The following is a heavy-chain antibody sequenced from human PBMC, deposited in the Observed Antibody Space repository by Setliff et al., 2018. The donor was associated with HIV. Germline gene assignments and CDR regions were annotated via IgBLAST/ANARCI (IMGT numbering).Heavy chain of an antibody. V-gene: IGHV1-18*01. CDR1: GYTFSDFG. Sequence: ASVKVSCKASGYTFSDFGISWVRQAPGQGLEWMGWISGYNGNTKYAQEVQGRVTMTTKTSTSTAYMELRNLRGEDTAVYYCARGYYGSDLQNAMDVWGQGTTVTVSS. CDR2: ISGYNGNT. CDR3: ARGYYGSDLQNAMDV. D-gene: IGHD3-10*01. J-gene: IGHJ6*02.